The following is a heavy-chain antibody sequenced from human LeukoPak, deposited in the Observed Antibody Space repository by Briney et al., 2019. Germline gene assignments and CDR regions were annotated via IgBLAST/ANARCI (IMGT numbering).Heavy chain of an antibody. J-gene: IGHJ4*02. CDR3: ARVVHYYGSGSYYAAGDD. D-gene: IGHD3-10*01. CDR1: GGSFSGYY. Sequence: SETLSLTGAVYGGSFSGYYWSWNRQPPGKGLEWIGEINHSGSTNYNPSLKSRVTISVDTSKNQFSLKLSSVTAADTAVYYCARVVHYYGSGSYYAAGDDWGQGTLVTVSS. V-gene: IGHV4-34*01. CDR2: INHSGST.